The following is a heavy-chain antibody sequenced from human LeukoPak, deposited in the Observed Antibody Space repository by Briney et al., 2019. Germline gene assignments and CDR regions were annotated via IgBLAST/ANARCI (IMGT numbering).Heavy chain of an antibody. CDR1: GGSVSSGSYY. D-gene: IGHD3-22*01. J-gene: IGHJ2*01. V-gene: IGHV4-61*01. Sequence: SETLSLTCTVSGGSVSSGSYYWSWIRQPPGKGLEWIGYIYYSGSTNYNPSLKSRVTISVDTSKNQFSLKLSSVIAADTAVYYCATLPGDYYDSSGYYYPSSYWYFDLWGRGTLVTVSS. CDR2: IYYSGST. CDR3: ATLPGDYYDSSGYYYPSSYWYFDL.